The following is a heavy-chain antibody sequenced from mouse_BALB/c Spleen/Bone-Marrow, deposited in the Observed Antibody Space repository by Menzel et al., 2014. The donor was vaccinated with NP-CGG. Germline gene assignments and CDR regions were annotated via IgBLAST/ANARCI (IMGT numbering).Heavy chain of an antibody. CDR2: ILPGSGST. V-gene: IGHV1-9*01. Sequence: QVQLKESGAELMKPGASVKISCKATGYTFSSYWIEWVKQRPGHGLEWIGEILPGSGSTNYNVKFKGKATFTADTSSNTAYMQLSSLTSEDSAVYYCARGIDYYAMDYWGQGTSVTVSS. CDR1: GYTFSSYW. CDR3: ARGIDYYAMDY. J-gene: IGHJ4*01.